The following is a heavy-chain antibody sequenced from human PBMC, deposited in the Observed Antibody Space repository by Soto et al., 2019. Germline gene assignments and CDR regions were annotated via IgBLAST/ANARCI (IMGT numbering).Heavy chain of an antibody. Sequence: PGGSLRLSCSASGFTFSSYWMSWVRQAPGKGLEWVANIKQDGSEKYYVDSVKGRFTISRDNVKNSLYLQMNSLRAEDTAVYYGARVWIRDAFDILVQGTMVTVSS. J-gene: IGHJ3*02. D-gene: IGHD3-3*01. CDR1: GFTFSSYW. CDR3: ARVWIRDAFDI. V-gene: IGHV3-7*01. CDR2: IKQDGSEK.